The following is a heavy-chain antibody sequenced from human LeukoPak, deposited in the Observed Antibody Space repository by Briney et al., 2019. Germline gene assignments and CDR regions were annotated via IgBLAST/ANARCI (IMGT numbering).Heavy chain of an antibody. CDR1: GFTFSSFW. Sequence: GGSLRLSCAASGFTFSSFWMSWVRQAPGKGLEWVANIKQDGSEEYYVDSVKGRFTISRDNAKNSLYLQMNSLRAEDTAVYYCARDFYCSSTSCYTGVYFDYWGQGTLVTVSS. CDR2: IKQDGSEE. CDR3: ARDFYCSSTSCYTGVYFDY. J-gene: IGHJ4*02. V-gene: IGHV3-7*01. D-gene: IGHD2-2*02.